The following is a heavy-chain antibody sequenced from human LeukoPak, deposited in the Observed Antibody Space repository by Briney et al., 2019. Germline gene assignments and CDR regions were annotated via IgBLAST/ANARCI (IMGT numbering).Heavy chain of an antibody. D-gene: IGHD5-18*01. Sequence: PSETLSLTCTVSGGPISSSYYYWSWIRQPPGKGLEWIGYIYYSGSTNYNPSLKSRVTISVDTSKNQFSLKLSSVTAADTAVYYCAREAQLTTFDLWGRGTLVTVSS. CDR2: IYYSGST. V-gene: IGHV4-61*01. CDR3: AREAQLTTFDL. J-gene: IGHJ2*01. CDR1: GGPISSSYYY.